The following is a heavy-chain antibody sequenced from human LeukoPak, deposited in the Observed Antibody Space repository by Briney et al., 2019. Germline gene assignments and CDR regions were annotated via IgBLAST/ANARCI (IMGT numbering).Heavy chain of an antibody. CDR2: IYYSGST. J-gene: IGHJ5*02. D-gene: IGHD2-2*01. CDR3: ARDFYGRRYCSSTSCYEGTGWFDP. CDR1: GGSISSSSYY. V-gene: IGHV4-39*07. Sequence: PSETLSLTCTVSGGSISSSSYYWGWIRQPPGKGLEWIGSIYYSGSTYYNPSLKSRVTISVDTSKNQFSLKLSSVTAADTAVYYCARDFYGRRYCSSTSCYEGTGWFDPWGQGTLVTVSS.